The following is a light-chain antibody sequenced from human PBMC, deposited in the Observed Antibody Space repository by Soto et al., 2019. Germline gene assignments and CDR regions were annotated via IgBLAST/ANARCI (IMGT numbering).Light chain of an antibody. CDR2: GNS. Sequence: QSVLTQPHSVSGAPGQRVTISCTGSSSNIGAGYVVHWYQQLPGTAPKLLIYGNSNRPSGVPDRFSGSKSGTSASLAITGLQAEDEADYYCQSYDTSLSVVFGGGTQLTVL. CDR3: QSYDTSLSVV. V-gene: IGLV1-40*01. CDR1: SSNIGAGYV. J-gene: IGLJ2*01.